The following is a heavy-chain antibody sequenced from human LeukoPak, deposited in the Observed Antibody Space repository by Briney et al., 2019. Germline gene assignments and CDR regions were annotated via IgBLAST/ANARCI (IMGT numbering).Heavy chain of an antibody. D-gene: IGHD3-22*01. V-gene: IGHV3-33*08. CDR3: ARDPNYYDSSGYYLMSLGMDV. CDR2: IWYDGSNK. J-gene: IGHJ6*02. Sequence: PGGSLRLSCAASGFTFSSYAMHWVRQAPGKGLEWVAVIWYDGSNKYYADSVKGRFTISRDNSKNTLYLQMNSLRAEDTAVYYCARDPNYYDSSGYYLMSLGMDVWGQGTTVTVSS. CDR1: GFTFSSYA.